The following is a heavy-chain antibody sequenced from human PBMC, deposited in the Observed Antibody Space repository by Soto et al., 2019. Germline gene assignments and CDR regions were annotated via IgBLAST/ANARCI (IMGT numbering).Heavy chain of an antibody. D-gene: IGHD3-10*01. CDR1: GYTFSSYD. CDR2: MNPSSGHA. J-gene: IGHJ4*02. CDR3: ARGRGGKRVRG. Sequence: QVQLVQSGAEVKKPGASVKVSCKASGYTFSSYDINWVRQATGQGLEWMGWMNPSSGHAGYAQKFQGRVTMTRDTAISTAYMELSSLKSEDTAVYFCARGRGGKRVRGWGQGTLVTVSS. V-gene: IGHV1-8*01.